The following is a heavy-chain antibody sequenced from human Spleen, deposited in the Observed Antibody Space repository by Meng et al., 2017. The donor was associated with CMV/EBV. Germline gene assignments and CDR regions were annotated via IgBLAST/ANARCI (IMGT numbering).Heavy chain of an antibody. CDR1: GFTFSSYS. V-gene: IGHV3-21*01. CDR2: ISSSSSYI. D-gene: IGHD6-13*01. CDR3: ARETSIAAAGLYYYGMDV. J-gene: IGHJ6*02. Sequence: GESLKISCAASGFTFSSYSMNRVRQAPGKGLEWVSSISSSSSYIYYADSVKGRFTISRDNAKNSLYLQMNSLRAEDTAVYYCARETSIAAAGLYYYGMDVWGQGTTVTVSS.